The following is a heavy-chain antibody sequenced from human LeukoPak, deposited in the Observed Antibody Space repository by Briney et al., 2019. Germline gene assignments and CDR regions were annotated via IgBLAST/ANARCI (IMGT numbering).Heavy chain of an antibody. Sequence: SETLSLTCTVSGGSISSGAYYWGWIRQPPGKGLEWIGSIYHSGSTYYNPSLKSRVTISVDTSKNQFSLKLSSVTAADTAVYYCARVAVDSAVARPRKQGAFDIWGQGTMVTVSS. CDR3: ARVAVDSAVARPRKQGAFDI. CDR2: IYHSGST. CDR1: GGSISSGAYY. D-gene: IGHD6-19*01. V-gene: IGHV4-39*07. J-gene: IGHJ3*02.